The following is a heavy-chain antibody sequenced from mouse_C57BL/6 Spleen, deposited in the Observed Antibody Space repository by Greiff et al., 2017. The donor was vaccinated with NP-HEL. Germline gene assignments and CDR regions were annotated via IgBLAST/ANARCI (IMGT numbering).Heavy chain of an antibody. Sequence: EVQLQESGPGLVKPSQSLSLTCSVPGYSITSGYYWNWIRQFPGNKLEWMGYISYDGSNNYNPSLKNRISITRDTSTNQFFLKLNSVTTEDTATYYCARDYGSSLAWFAYWGQGTLVTVSA. CDR1: GYSITSGYY. D-gene: IGHD1-1*01. J-gene: IGHJ3*01. V-gene: IGHV3-6*01. CDR2: ISYDGSN. CDR3: ARDYGSSLAWFAY.